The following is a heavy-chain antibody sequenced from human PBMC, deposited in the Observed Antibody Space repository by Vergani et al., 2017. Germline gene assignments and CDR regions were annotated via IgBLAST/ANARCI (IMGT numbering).Heavy chain of an antibody. CDR1: GGSISSGGYF. Sequence: QVQLQESGPGLVKPSQTLSLTCTVSGGSISSGGYFWSWIRQHPGKGLEWIGYIYYSGNIHYNPSLKSRVTISIDTSKNQFSLNLSSVSAADTAVYYCASAGDLVRNFDYWGQGTLVTVSS. D-gene: IGHD3-10*01. J-gene: IGHJ4*02. CDR3: ASAGDLVRNFDY. V-gene: IGHV4-31*03. CDR2: IYYSGNI.